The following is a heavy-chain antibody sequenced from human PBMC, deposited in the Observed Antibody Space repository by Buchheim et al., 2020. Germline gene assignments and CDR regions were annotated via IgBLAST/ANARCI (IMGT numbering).Heavy chain of an antibody. Sequence: QVQLVQSGAEVKKPGSSVKVSCKASGGTFSSYAISWVRQAPGQGLEWMGGINPIFGTANYAQKFQGRVTITADASTSTAYMELSSLRSEDTAVYYCARLNHPSVVVPAIYYYGMDVWGQGTT. D-gene: IGHD2-2*01. CDR3: ARLNHPSVVVPAIYYYGMDV. CDR1: GGTFSSYA. CDR2: INPIFGTA. V-gene: IGHV1-69*01. J-gene: IGHJ6*02.